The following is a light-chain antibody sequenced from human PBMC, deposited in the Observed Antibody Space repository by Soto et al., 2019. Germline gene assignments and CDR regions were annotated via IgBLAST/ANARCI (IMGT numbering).Light chain of an antibody. CDR1: SSDVGNYNL. J-gene: IGLJ7*01. Sequence: QSALTQPASVSGSPGQSITISCTGSSSDVGNYNLVSWYQQHPGKAPKLMIYEDTKWPSGVSNRFSGSKSGNTAYLTISGLQAEDEADYYCSSYTSSSTVLFGGGTQLTVL. CDR2: EDT. V-gene: IGLV2-14*02. CDR3: SSYTSSSTVL.